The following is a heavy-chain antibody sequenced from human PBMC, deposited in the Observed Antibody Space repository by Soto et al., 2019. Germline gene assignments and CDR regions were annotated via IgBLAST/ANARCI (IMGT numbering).Heavy chain of an antibody. CDR3: ASGERDCSSTSCYKAVSYY. J-gene: IGHJ4*02. V-gene: IGHV1-69*13. CDR1: GGTFSSYA. Sequence: EASVKVSCKASGGTFSSYAISWVRQAPGQGLEWMGGIIPIFGTANYAQKFQGRVTITADESTSTAYMELSSLRSEDTAVYYCASGERDCSSTSCYKAVSYYWGQGTLVTVSS. CDR2: IIPIFGTA. D-gene: IGHD2-2*02.